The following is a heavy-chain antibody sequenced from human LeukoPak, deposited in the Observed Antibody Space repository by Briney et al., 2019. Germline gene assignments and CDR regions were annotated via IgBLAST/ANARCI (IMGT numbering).Heavy chain of an antibody. J-gene: IGHJ4*02. V-gene: IGHV4-59*01. CDR3: ARDGYLGSSVFGY. CDR1: GGSISGYF. Sequence: SETLSLTCTVSGGSISGYFWSWIRQAPGKGLEWIGYISSGGNTNYNPSLKSRVIISVDPSRNRFSLKLSSVTAADTAVFYCARDGYLGSSVFGYWGQGTLVTVSS. CDR2: ISSGGNT. D-gene: IGHD3-16*01.